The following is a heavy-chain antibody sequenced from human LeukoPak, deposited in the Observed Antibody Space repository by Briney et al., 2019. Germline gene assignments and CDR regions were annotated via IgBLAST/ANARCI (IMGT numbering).Heavy chain of an antibody. CDR3: AGQIHYDFWSGNHDY. J-gene: IGHJ4*02. Sequence: PSETLSLTCAVYGGSFSGYYWSWIRQPPGKGLEWIGEITHSGSTNYNPSLKSRVTISVDTSKNQVSLKLSSVTAADTAVYYCAGQIHYDFWSGNHDYWGQGTLVTVSS. CDR2: ITHSGST. V-gene: IGHV4-34*01. CDR1: GGSFSGYY. D-gene: IGHD3-3*01.